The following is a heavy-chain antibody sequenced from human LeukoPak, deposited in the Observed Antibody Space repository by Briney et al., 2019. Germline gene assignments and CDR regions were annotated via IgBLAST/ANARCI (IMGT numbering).Heavy chain of an antibody. J-gene: IGHJ4*02. D-gene: IGHD1-1*01. Sequence: QSGGSLRLSCAASGFTFSSYAMSWVRQAPGKGLECVSGINESGGTTYYADSVKGRFTVSRDNSKNTLYLQMNSLTAEDTAVYYCAKRAIQFWDDREFDYWGQGTLVTVSS. CDR3: AKRAIQFWDDREFDY. CDR2: INESGGTT. V-gene: IGHV3-23*01. CDR1: GFTFSSYA.